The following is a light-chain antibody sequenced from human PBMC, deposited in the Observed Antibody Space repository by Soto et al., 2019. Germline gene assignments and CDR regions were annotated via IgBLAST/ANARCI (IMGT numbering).Light chain of an antibody. CDR3: QRRQCRPRT. J-gene: IGKJ1*01. Sequence: IVLKQSTANLSTFPGNRVTLSCRASTYIITRLAWYQHRPGQAPRLLIYQTSIRAAGIPARFSASGSGTDISLTISDEHPDEVSLFFCQRRQCRPRTHGQGT. V-gene: IGKV3-11*01. CDR1: TYIITR. CDR2: QTS.